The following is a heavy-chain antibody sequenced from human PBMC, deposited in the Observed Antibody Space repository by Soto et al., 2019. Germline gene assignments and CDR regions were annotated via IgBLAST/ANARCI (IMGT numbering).Heavy chain of an antibody. D-gene: IGHD6-13*01. Sequence: ASVKVSCKASGYTFTSCGMHWGRQAPGQRVEWMGGINAGNGNTKYSQKFQGRVNITRDTSASTAYMELSSLRPEDTAVYYCARDQAHIAAAGQLDPWGEATLVTVSS. V-gene: IGHV1-3*01. CDR3: ARDQAHIAAAGQLDP. J-gene: IGHJ5*02. CDR1: GYTFTSCG. CDR2: INAGNGNT.